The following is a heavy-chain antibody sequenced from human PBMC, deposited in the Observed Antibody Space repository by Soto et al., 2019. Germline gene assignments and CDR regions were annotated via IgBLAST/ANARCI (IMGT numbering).Heavy chain of an antibody. CDR3: ARSLGAIPGHFDY. D-gene: IGHD3-10*01. J-gene: IGHJ4*02. CDR1: GGSISSSSYY. Sequence: PSETLSLTCTVSGGSISSSSYYWGWIRQPPGKGLEWIGSIFYSGSTYYNPSLKSRVTISVDTSKNQFSLKLTSVTAADTAVYYCARSLGAIPGHFDYWGQGTLVTVSS. CDR2: IFYSGST. V-gene: IGHV4-39*01.